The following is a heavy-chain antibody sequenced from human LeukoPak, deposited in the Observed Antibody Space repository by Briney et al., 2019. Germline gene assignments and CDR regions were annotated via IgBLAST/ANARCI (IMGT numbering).Heavy chain of an antibody. CDR1: GFTFSSYS. J-gene: IGHJ3*02. V-gene: IGHV3-48*01. CDR3: ARGSTDAFDI. CDR2: ISSSGSTI. D-gene: IGHD3-10*01. Sequence: GGSLRLSCAASGFTFSSYSMNWVRQAPGKGREWVSYISSSGSTIYYADSVKGRFTISRDTSKNTLYLKMNSLRAEDTAVYYCARGSTDAFDIWGQGTMVTVSS.